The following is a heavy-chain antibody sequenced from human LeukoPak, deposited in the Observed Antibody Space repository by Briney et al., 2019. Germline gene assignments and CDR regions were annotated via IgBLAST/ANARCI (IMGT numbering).Heavy chain of an antibody. Sequence: GRSLRLSCAASGFTFSSYAMHWVRQAPGKGLEWVAVISYDGSNKYYADSVKGRFTISRDNSKNTLYLQMNSLRAEDTAVYYCARETQQLAYYYYYGMDVWGQGTKVTVSS. V-gene: IGHV3-30-3*01. CDR3: ARETQQLAYYYYYGMDV. D-gene: IGHD6-13*01. CDR1: GFTFSSYA. CDR2: ISYDGSNK. J-gene: IGHJ6*02.